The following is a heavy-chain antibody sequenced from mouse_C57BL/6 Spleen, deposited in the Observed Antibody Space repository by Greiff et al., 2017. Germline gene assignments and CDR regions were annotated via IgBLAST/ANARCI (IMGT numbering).Heavy chain of an antibody. J-gene: IGHJ4*01. CDR2: IYPGDGDT. CDR3: ARSHYYAMDY. V-gene: IGHV1-80*01. Sequence: QVQLKESGAELVKPGASVKISCKASGYAFSSYWMNWVKQRPGKGLEWIGQIYPGDGDTNYNGKFKGKATLTADKSSSTAYMQLSSLTSEDSAVYCCARSHYYAMDYWGQGTSVTVSS. CDR1: GYAFSSYW.